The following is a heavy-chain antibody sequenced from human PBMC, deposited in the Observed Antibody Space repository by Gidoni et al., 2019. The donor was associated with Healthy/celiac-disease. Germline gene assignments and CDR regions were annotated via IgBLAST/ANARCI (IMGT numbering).Heavy chain of an antibody. CDR1: AFTFSSYR. D-gene: IGHD2-15*01. J-gene: IGHJ2*01. CDR2: IRYDGSNK. Sequence: QVQLVESGGGVVQPGGSLRLSCAESAFTFSSYRMHWVRLAPGKGLEWVAFIRYDGSNKYYADSGKGRFTISRDNSKNTLYLQMNSLRAEDTAVYYCAKDGGYCSGGSCYSSWYFDLWGRGTLVTVSS. CDR3: AKDGGYCSGGSCYSSWYFDL. V-gene: IGHV3-30*02.